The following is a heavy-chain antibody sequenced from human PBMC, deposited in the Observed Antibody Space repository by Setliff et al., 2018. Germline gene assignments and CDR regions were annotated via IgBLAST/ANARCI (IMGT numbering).Heavy chain of an antibody. Sequence: PSETLSLTCAVYGGSFSGYYWSWIRQPPGRGLEWIGEINDRGSTHYNPSRRSRVTMSVDTSNNHFSLKVNSVTAADTAVYYCARLGSSRGFDIWGQGIMVTVSS. V-gene: IGHV4-34*01. CDR3: ARLGSSRGFDI. CDR2: INDRGST. CDR1: GGSFSGYY. D-gene: IGHD2-15*01. J-gene: IGHJ3*02.